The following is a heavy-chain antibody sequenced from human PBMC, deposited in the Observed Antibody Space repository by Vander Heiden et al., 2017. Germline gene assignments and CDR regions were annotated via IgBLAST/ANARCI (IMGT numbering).Heavy chain of an antibody. CDR2: IGVGSGNT. D-gene: IGHD3-10*01. CDR1: GFTFTSSA. V-gene: IGHV1-58*01. J-gene: IGHJ6*02. CDR3: AARQYYYGSGSYHPYGMDV. Sequence: QMQLVQSGPEVKKPGTSVKVSCKASGFTFTSSAVQWVRQARGQRLEWIGWIGVGSGNTNYAQKFQERVTITRDMSTSTAYMELSSLRSEDTAVYYCAARQYYYGSGSYHPYGMDVWGQGTTVTVSS.